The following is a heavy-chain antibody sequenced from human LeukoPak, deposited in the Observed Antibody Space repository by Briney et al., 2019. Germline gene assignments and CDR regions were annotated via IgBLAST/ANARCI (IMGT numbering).Heavy chain of an antibody. V-gene: IGHV3-30*02. Sequence: GGSLRLSCEASGFTFSIYGMHWVRQAPGKGLEWVAFIRNDGSSKYYADSVKGRFTISRDNSNNTLYLQMNSLRGEDRAVYYCARDYPGDANTFNIWGQGTMVTVSS. CDR2: IRNDGSSK. CDR3: ARDYPGDANTFNI. J-gene: IGHJ3*02. CDR1: GFTFSIYG. D-gene: IGHD7-27*01.